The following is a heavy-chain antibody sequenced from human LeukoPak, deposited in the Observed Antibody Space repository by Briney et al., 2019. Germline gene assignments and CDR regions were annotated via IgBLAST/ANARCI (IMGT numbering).Heavy chain of an antibody. CDR1: GFTFSSYA. Sequence: PGGSLRPSCAASGFTFSSYAMHWVCQAPGKGLEYVSAISSNGGSTYYANSVKGRFTISRDNSKNTLYLQMGSLRAEDMAVYYCARDPIYCSGGSCYSVVHGYFDYWGQGTLVTVSS. CDR3: ARDPIYCSGGSCYSVVHGYFDY. CDR2: ISSNGGST. V-gene: IGHV3-64*01. J-gene: IGHJ4*02. D-gene: IGHD2-15*01.